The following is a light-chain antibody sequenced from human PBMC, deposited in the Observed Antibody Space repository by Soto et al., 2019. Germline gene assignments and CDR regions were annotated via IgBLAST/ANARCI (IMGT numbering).Light chain of an antibody. J-gene: IGKJ5*01. Sequence: DIQLTQSPSILSASVGDRVIITCRASQAIGTTLAWYQQKPGKAPTLLIHTATTLHSGVPSRFSGSGSGAEFTLTISSLQAEDFATYYCQHRHSYPITFGQGTRLEI. CDR3: QHRHSYPIT. V-gene: IGKV1-9*01. CDR1: QAIGTT. CDR2: TAT.